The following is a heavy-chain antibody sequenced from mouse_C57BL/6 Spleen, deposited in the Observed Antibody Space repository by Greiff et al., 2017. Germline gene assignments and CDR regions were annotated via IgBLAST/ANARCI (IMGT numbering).Heavy chain of an antibody. Sequence: QVQLQQSGAELVRPGASVTLSCKASGYTFTDYEMHWVKQTPVHGLEWIGAIDPETGGTAYNQKFKGKAILTADKSSSTAYMELRSLTSEDSAVYYCTRSGGIYYYGSSPWYFDYWGQGTTLTVSS. CDR2: IDPETGGT. D-gene: IGHD1-1*01. V-gene: IGHV1-15*01. CDR3: TRSGGIYYYGSSPWYFDY. CDR1: GYTFTDYE. J-gene: IGHJ2*01.